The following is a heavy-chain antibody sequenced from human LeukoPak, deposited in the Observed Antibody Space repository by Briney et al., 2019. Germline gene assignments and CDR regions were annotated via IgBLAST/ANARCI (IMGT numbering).Heavy chain of an antibody. V-gene: IGHV3-7*01. Sequence: GGSLRHSCVVSGFTFRTSWMAWVRQAPGKGLEWLANINKDARQTYYVDSVKGRFTISRDNAENSLYLQMNSLRAEDTAVYYCATSLDAPGNYWGQGSLVTVSS. CDR3: ATSLDAPGNY. J-gene: IGHJ4*02. CDR2: INKDARQT. CDR1: GFTFRTSW. D-gene: IGHD3-9*01.